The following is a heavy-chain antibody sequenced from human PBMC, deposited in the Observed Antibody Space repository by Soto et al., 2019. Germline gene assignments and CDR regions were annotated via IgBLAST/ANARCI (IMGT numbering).Heavy chain of an antibody. CDR1: GGSFSGYY. Sequence: PSETLSLTCAVYGGSFSGYYWSWIRQPPGKGLEWIGEINHSGSTNYNPSLKSRVTISVDTSKNQFSLKLSSVTAADTAVYYCARSGSKYSGYDTRMNWFDPWGQGTLVTVSS. CDR2: INHSGST. V-gene: IGHV4-34*01. CDR3: ARSGSKYSGYDTRMNWFDP. D-gene: IGHD5-12*01. J-gene: IGHJ5*02.